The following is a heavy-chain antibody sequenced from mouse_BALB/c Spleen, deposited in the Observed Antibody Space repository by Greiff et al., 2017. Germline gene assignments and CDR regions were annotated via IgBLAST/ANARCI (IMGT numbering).Heavy chain of an antibody. CDR2: INSNGGST. D-gene: IGHD2-1*01. Sequence: EVQVVESGGGLVQPGGSLKLSCAASGFTFSSYGMSWVRQTPDKRLELVATINSNGGSTYYPDSVKGRFTISRDNAKNTLYLQMSSLKSEDTAMYYCAREGNHGLYAMDYWGQGTSVTVSS. CDR3: AREGNHGLYAMDY. CDR1: GFTFSSYG. J-gene: IGHJ4*01. V-gene: IGHV5-6-3*01.